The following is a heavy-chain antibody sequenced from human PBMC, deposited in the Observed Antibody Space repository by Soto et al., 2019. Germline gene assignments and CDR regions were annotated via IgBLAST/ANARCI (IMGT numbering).Heavy chain of an antibody. V-gene: IGHV3-11*06. J-gene: IGHJ3*02. Sequence: QVQLVESGGGMVKPGGSLRLSCAASGFTFSDYYMSWIRQAPGKGLEWVSYISPSSSYTNYAVPVKGRFTISRDNAKNTVYLQMNSLRAEDTAVYYCARNHIAASGTSAYDIWGQGTMVTVSS. D-gene: IGHD6-13*01. CDR3: ARNHIAASGTSAYDI. CDR1: GFTFSDYY. CDR2: ISPSSSYT.